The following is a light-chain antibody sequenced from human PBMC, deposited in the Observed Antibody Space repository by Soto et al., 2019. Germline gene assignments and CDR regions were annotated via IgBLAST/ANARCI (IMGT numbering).Light chain of an antibody. J-gene: IGLJ1*01. CDR1: NVGSKS. CDR3: QVWDTTSDQGV. Sequence: SYELTQPPSVSVAPGQTATVTCGGNNVGSKSVHWYQQKPGQAPVLVVYDDSDWPSGIPERFSGSNSGNTATLTISRVEAGDEADYYCQVWDTTSDQGVFGTGTKLTVL. CDR2: DDS. V-gene: IGLV3-21*02.